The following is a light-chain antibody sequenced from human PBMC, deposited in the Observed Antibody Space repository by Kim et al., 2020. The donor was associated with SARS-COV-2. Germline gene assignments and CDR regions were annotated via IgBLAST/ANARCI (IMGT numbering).Light chain of an antibody. V-gene: IGKV6D-21*02. CDR3: HQTNNLRYT. Sequence: SVTPTGKVTNTCRASQSIGSSLHWYQQKPDQSPKLLIKYVSQSISGVPSRFSGSGSGTDFTLTINSLEAEDAAVYYCHQTNNLRYTFGQGTKLEI. CDR2: YVS. CDR1: QSIGSS. J-gene: IGKJ2*01.